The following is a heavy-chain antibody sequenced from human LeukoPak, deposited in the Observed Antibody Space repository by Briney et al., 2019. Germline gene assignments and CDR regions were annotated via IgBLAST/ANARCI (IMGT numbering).Heavy chain of an antibody. Sequence: PGRSLRLSCAASGFTFSSYGMHWVRQAPGTGLEWVAVISYDGSNKYYADSVKGRFTISRDNSKNTLYLQMNSLRAEDTAVYYCAKDGQHYDRKPYYFDYWGQGTLVTVSS. CDR1: GFTFSSYG. D-gene: IGHD3-22*01. CDR3: AKDGQHYDRKPYYFDY. J-gene: IGHJ4*02. CDR2: ISYDGSNK. V-gene: IGHV3-30*18.